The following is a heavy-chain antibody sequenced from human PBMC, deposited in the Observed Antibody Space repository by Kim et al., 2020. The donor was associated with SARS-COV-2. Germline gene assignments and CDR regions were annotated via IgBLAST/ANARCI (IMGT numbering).Heavy chain of an antibody. CDR3: AKAPYDYVWGSFTADY. V-gene: IGHV3-23*01. CDR2: ISGSGGST. Sequence: GGSLRLSCAASGFTFSSYAMSWVRQAPGKGLEWVSAISGSGGSTYYADSVKGRFTISRDNSKNTLYLQMNSLRAEDTAVYYCAKAPYDYVWGSFTADYWGQGTLVTVSS. J-gene: IGHJ4*02. CDR1: GFTFSSYA. D-gene: IGHD3-16*01.